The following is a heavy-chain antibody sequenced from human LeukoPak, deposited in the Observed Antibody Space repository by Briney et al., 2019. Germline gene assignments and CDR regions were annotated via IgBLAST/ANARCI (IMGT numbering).Heavy chain of an antibody. D-gene: IGHD2-21*02. Sequence: GASVKVSCKASGYTFSAYYMHWARQAPGQGLEWMGRINPNSGDTNNAQNFQGRVTLTRDTSISTAYMELSRLRSDDTAVYYCARDYCAGDCFPDYWGQGTLVTVYS. V-gene: IGHV1-2*06. CDR2: INPNSGDT. CDR1: GYTFSAYY. CDR3: ARDYCAGDCFPDY. J-gene: IGHJ4*02.